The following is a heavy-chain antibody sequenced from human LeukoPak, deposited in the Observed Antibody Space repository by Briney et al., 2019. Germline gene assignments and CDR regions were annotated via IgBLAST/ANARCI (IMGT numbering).Heavy chain of an antibody. V-gene: IGHV4-39*07. Sequence: SETLSLTCTVSGDSISSSGYYWGWIRQPPGKGLEWIASIYYSGRTYYNPSLKSRITISVDSSKNQFSLRLSSVTAADTAVYYCARGGYYDSSGHDYWGQGTLVTVSS. D-gene: IGHD3-22*01. CDR2: IYYSGRT. CDR3: ARGGYYDSSGHDY. CDR1: GDSISSSGYY. J-gene: IGHJ4*02.